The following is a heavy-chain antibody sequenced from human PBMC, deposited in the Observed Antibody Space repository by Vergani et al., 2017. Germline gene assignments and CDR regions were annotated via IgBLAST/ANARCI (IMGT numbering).Heavy chain of an antibody. Sequence: GQLVESGGGLVKPGGSLRLSCAASRFDFRDYYMSWIRQAPGKGLEWISYISNSGNTINYADSVKGRFIVSRDNAKKSLYLQMNSLRVEDTAVYYCASGSSGFFTLTSPNWFDPWGQGTLVTVS. J-gene: IGHJ5*02. V-gene: IGHV3-11*04. CDR3: ASGSSGFFTLTSPNWFDP. CDR1: RFDFRDYY. D-gene: IGHD3-3*01. CDR2: ISNSGNTI.